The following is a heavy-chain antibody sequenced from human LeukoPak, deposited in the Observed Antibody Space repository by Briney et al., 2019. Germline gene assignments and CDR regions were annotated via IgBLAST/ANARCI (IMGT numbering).Heavy chain of an antibody. D-gene: IGHD3-10*01. J-gene: IGHJ6*02. CDR3: ARGFIYYYYGMDV. CDR2: IYYSGST. V-gene: IGHV4-59*08. CDR1: GGSISSYY. Sequence: SETLSPTCTVSGGSISSYYWSWIRQPPGKGLEWIGYIYYSGSTNYNPSLKSRVTISVGTSKNQFSLKLSSVTAADTAVYYCARGFIYYYYGMDVWGQGTTVTVSS.